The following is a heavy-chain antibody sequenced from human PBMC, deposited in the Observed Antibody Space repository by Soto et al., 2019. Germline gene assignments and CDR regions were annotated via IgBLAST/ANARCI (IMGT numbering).Heavy chain of an antibody. Sequence: VASVKVSCKASGYTFTSYEINLVRQATVQGLEWMGWMNPNSGNTGYAQKFQGRGTMTRNTSISTAYMELSRLRSEATAVYYCARGLSSGWYLREYWGQGTLVTVSS. V-gene: IGHV1-8*01. D-gene: IGHD6-13*01. CDR1: GYTFTSYE. CDR3: ARGLSSGWYLREY. J-gene: IGHJ4*02. CDR2: MNPNSGNT.